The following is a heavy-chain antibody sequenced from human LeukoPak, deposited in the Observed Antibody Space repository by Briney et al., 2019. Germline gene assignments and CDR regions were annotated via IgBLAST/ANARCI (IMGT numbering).Heavy chain of an antibody. Sequence: PSETLSLTCTVSGGSISSSSYYWGWIRQPPGKGLEWIGSIYYSGSTYYTPSLNSRVTISLDTSKNQFSLRLSSVTAADTAVYYCASAYDSSGLFDYWGQGTLVAVSS. J-gene: IGHJ4*02. CDR1: GGSISSSSYY. CDR2: IYYSGST. CDR3: ASAYDSSGLFDY. V-gene: IGHV4-39*07. D-gene: IGHD3-22*01.